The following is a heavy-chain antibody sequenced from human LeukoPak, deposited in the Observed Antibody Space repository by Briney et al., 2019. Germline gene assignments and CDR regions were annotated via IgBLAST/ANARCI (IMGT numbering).Heavy chain of an antibody. CDR3: ARASITMVGGVIVGYYFDY. Sequence: PSETLSLTCAVYGGSFSGYYWSWIRQPPGKGLEWIGEINHSGSTNYNPSLKSRVTISVDTSKNQFSLKLSSVTAADTAVYYCARASITMVGGVIVGYYFDYWGQGTLVTVSS. J-gene: IGHJ4*02. CDR1: GGSFSGYY. CDR2: INHSGST. V-gene: IGHV4-34*01. D-gene: IGHD3-10*01.